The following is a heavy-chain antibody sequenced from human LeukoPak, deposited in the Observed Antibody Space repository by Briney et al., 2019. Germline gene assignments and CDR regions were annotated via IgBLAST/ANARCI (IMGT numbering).Heavy chain of an antibody. J-gene: IGHJ4*02. Sequence: GGSLRLSCAASGFTLSSYGMHWVRQAPGKGLEWVAVISYDGSNKYYADSVKGRFTISRDNSKNTLYLQMNSLRAEDTAVYYCAKSMPTVTPHFDYWGQGTLVTVSS. CDR2: ISYDGSNK. CDR3: AKSMPTVTPHFDY. V-gene: IGHV3-30*18. D-gene: IGHD4-17*01. CDR1: GFTLSSYG.